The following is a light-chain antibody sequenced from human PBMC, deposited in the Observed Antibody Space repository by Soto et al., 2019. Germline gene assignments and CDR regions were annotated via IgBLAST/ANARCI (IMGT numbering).Light chain of an antibody. CDR3: SSYTSSSTVI. CDR2: DVS. V-gene: IGLV2-14*01. Sequence: QSALTQPASVSGSPGQSITISCTGTTSDVGGYNYVSWYQQHPGNAPKLMIYDVSNRPSGVSNRFSGSKSGNTASLTISGLQAEDEADYHCSSYTSSSTVIFGGGTQLTVL. CDR1: TSDVGGYNY. J-gene: IGLJ2*01.